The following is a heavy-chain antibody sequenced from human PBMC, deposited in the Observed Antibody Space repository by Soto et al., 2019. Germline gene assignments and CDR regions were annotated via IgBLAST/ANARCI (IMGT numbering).Heavy chain of an antibody. Sequence: ASVKVFLHGFWLHLYQLWYQLGATGPWTRVEWMGWISAYNGNTNYAQKFQGRVTMTTDTSTSTAYMELRSLRSDDTAVYYCARRGRYSYGPDEYWGQGTLVTVSS. CDR3: ARRGRYSYGPDEY. CDR1: LHLYQLW. J-gene: IGHJ4*02. D-gene: IGHD5-18*01. CDR2: ISAYNGNT. V-gene: IGHV1-18*01.